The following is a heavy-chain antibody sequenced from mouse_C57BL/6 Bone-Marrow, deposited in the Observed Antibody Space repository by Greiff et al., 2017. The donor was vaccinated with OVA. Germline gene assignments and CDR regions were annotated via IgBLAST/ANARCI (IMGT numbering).Heavy chain of an antibody. D-gene: IGHD1-1*01. CDR2: ISSGGDYI. Sequence: DVHLVESGEGLVKPGGSLKLSCAASGFTFSSYAMSWVRQTPEKRLEWVAYISSGGDYIYYADTVKGRFTISRDNARNTLYLQMSSLKSEDTAMYYCTRITTVVRAMDYWGQGTSVTVSS. CDR1: GFTFSSYA. CDR3: TRITTVVRAMDY. J-gene: IGHJ4*01. V-gene: IGHV5-9-1*02.